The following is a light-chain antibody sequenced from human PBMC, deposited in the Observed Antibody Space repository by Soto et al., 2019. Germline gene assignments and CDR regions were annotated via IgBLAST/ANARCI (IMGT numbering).Light chain of an antibody. CDR2: DVI. Sequence: QSALTQPPSESGSPGQSVTISCTGTSRDIGGYDFVSWYQQHPGKAPKLLIYDVIKRPSGVPDRFSGSKSVNTASLTVSGLQTDDEADYYCSSYGGSNNVLFGGGTKLTVL. V-gene: IGLV2-8*01. CDR1: SRDIGGYDF. J-gene: IGLJ2*01. CDR3: SSYGGSNNVL.